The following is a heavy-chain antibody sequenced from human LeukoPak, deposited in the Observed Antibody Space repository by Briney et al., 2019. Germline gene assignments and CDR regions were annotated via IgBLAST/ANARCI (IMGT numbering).Heavy chain of an antibody. V-gene: IGHV4-38-2*02. CDR3: ARELTFYYYDTSAYFDY. CDR2: IYHSGST. J-gene: IGHJ4*02. CDR1: GYSVSNGYY. D-gene: IGHD3-22*01. Sequence: SETLSLTCTVSGYSVSNGYYWGWIRQPPGKGLEWIGSIYHSGSTYYNPSLKSRATISLDTSRNQFSLKLSSVTAADTAVYYCARELTFYYYDTSAYFDYWGQGTLVTVSS.